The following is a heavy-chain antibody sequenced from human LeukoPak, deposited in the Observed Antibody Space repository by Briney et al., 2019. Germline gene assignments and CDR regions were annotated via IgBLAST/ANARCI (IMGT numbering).Heavy chain of an antibody. CDR3: TRVPTAMVYYFDY. CDR1: GFTFGDYA. Sequence: GGSLRLSCTASGFTFGDYAMSWFRQAPGKGLEWVGFIRSKAYGGTTEYAASVKGRFTISRDDSKSIAYLQMNSLKTEDTAMYYCTRVPTAMVYYFDYWGQGTLVTVSS. J-gene: IGHJ4*02. V-gene: IGHV3-49*03. D-gene: IGHD5-18*01. CDR2: IRSKAYGGTT.